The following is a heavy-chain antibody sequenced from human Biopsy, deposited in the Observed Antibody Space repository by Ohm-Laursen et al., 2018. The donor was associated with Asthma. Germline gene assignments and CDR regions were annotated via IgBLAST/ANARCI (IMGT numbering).Heavy chain of an antibody. V-gene: IGHV3-53*01. CDR3: AREGVAGTHIED. Sequence: SLRLSCSASGFAVSRDYMFWVRQAPGKGLEWVSVIYSGGTSHTADSVRGRLTISRDYSKNTLYLQMHSLRAEDTAVYYCAREGVAGTHIEDWGQGTLVTVSS. D-gene: IGHD6-19*01. CDR1: GFAVSRDY. CDR2: IYSGGTS. J-gene: IGHJ4*02.